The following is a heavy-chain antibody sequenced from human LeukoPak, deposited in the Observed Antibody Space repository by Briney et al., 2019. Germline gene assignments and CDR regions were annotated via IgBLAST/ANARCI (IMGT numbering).Heavy chain of an antibody. D-gene: IGHD3-22*01. J-gene: IGHJ4*02. Sequence: GGSLRLSCAASGFTFSSYGMHWVRQAPGKGLEWVAVISYDGSNKYYADSVKGRFTISRDNSKNTLYLQMNSLRAEDTAVYYCANMDYDSSGYYHNYWGQGTLVTVSS. CDR1: GFTFSSYG. CDR3: ANMDYDSSGYYHNY. CDR2: ISYDGSNK. V-gene: IGHV3-30*18.